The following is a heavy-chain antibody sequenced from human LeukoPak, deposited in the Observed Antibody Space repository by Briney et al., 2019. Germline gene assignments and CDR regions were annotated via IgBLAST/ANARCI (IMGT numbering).Heavy chain of an antibody. CDR2: IYPGDSDT. V-gene: IGHV5-51*01. J-gene: IGHJ1*01. D-gene: IGHD6-13*01. CDR1: GYSFTSYW. CDR3: ARGTGYSSSWRAEYFQH. Sequence: GESLKIAYKGSGYSFTSYWIGWVRQMPGKGLEWMGIIYPGDSDTRYSPSFQGQVTISADKSISTAYLQWSSLKASDTAMYYCARGTGYSSSWRAEYFQHWGQGTLVTVSS.